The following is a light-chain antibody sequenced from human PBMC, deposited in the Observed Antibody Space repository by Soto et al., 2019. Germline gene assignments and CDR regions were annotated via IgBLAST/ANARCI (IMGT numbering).Light chain of an antibody. Sequence: EIVVTQAPATLSLSPGERATLSCRASPSVSSSLAWYQQKPGQAPRLLIYDASNRATGIPARFSGSGSGTVFTLTISSLAPEDFAVYYWQQRSNWPITFGQGTRLEIK. CDR2: DAS. CDR3: QQRSNWPIT. V-gene: IGKV3-11*01. CDR1: PSVSSS. J-gene: IGKJ5*01.